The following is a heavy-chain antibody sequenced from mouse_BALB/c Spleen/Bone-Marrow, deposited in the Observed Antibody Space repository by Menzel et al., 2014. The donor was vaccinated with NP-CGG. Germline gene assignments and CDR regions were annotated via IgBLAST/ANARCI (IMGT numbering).Heavy chain of an antibody. CDR1: GYTFTSYW. J-gene: IGHJ4*01. D-gene: IGHD2-1*01. V-gene: IGHV1-87*01. CDR3: ARRGNYGNAMDY. CDR2: IYPGDGDT. Sequence: VQLQESGAELARPGASVKLSCKASGYTFTSYWMQWVKQRPGQGLEWIGAIYPGDGDTRYTQKFKGKATSTADKSSSTAYMQLSSLASEDSAVYYCARRGNYGNAMDYWGQGTSVTVSS.